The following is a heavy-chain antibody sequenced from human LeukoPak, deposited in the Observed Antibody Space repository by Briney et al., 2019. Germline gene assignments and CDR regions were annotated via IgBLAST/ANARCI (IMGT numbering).Heavy chain of an antibody. CDR3: AKPRVRDFIVVVPAAEDC. Sequence: GGSLRLSCAASGFTFSNYAMSWVRQAPGKGLEWVSAINGNGGGTYYADSVKGRFTISRDNSRNTLFLHMNTLRAEDTAVYYCAKPRVRDFIVVVPAAEDCWGQGTLVTVSS. CDR2: INGNGGGT. J-gene: IGHJ4*02. V-gene: IGHV3-23*01. CDR1: GFTFSNYA. D-gene: IGHD2-2*01.